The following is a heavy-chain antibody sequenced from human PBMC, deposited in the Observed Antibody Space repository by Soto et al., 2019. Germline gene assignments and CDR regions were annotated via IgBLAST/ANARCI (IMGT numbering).Heavy chain of an antibody. V-gene: IGHV3-30*18. Sequence: QVQLVESGGGVVQPGRSLRLSCAASGFTFNNYGMHWVRQAPGKGLEWVATISNDGSDKYYADSVKGRLTISRDNSKNTVYLQTNSLGAEDTAVFYCAKDQGIAASHGIDWGQGTMVTVSS. CDR1: GFTFNNYG. CDR3: AKDQGIAASHGID. J-gene: IGHJ3*01. D-gene: IGHD6-13*01. CDR2: ISNDGSDK.